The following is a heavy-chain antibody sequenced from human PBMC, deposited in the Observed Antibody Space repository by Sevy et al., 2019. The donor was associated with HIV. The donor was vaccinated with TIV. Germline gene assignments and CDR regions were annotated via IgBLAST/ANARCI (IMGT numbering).Heavy chain of an antibody. CDR1: GVTFNNYN. CDR2: LSGSSNYI. J-gene: IGHJ4*02. Sequence: GGSLRLSCAASGVTFNNYNMNWVRQAPGKGLEWVSSLSGSSNYIYYAESLKGRFIISRDNAKDTLYLQMNSLRADDSAVYYCASGPPAGSYDYLDSWGKGTLITVS. CDR3: ASGPPAGSYDYLDS. D-gene: IGHD3-10*01. V-gene: IGHV3-21*06.